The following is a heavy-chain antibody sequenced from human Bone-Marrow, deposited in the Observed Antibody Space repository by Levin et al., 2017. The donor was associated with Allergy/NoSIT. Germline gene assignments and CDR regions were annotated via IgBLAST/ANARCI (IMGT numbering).Heavy chain of an antibody. V-gene: IGHV5-51*01. Sequence: KAGGSLRLSCKGSGYSFTSYWIGWVRQMPGKGLEWMGIIYPGDADTRYSPSFQGQVTISADKSISTAYLQWSSLKASDTAMYYCARRGTRDYYYYMDVWGKGTSVTVSS. CDR2: IYPGDADT. CDR1: GYSFTSYW. CDR3: ARRGTRDYYYYMDV. J-gene: IGHJ6*03. D-gene: IGHD1-1*01.